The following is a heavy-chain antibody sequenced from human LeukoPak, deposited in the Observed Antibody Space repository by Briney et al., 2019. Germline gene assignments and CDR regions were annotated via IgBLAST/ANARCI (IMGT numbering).Heavy chain of an antibody. V-gene: IGHV1-24*01. Sequence: GASVKVSCKVSGYTLTELSMHWVRQAPGKGLEWMGGFDPEDGETIYAQKFQGRVTMTEDTSTDTAYMELSSLRSEDTAVYYCATLISTVTTTWAHYYYGMDVWGQGTTVTVSS. CDR1: GYTLTELS. CDR2: FDPEDGET. CDR3: ATLISTVTTTWAHYYYGMDV. J-gene: IGHJ6*02. D-gene: IGHD4-17*01.